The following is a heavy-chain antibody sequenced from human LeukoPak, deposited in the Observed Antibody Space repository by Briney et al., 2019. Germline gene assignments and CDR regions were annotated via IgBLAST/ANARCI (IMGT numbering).Heavy chain of an antibody. CDR2: IIPIFGTA. CDR3: ARSTYCGGDCYTGFDY. D-gene: IGHD2-21*02. V-gene: IGHV1-69*05. J-gene: IGHJ4*02. Sequence: SVKVSCKASGGTFSSYAISWVRQAPGQGLEWMGGIIPIFGTANYAQKFQGRVTITTDESTSTAYMELSSLRSEDTAVYYCARSTYCGGDCYTGFDYWGQGTPVTVSS. CDR1: GGTFSSYA.